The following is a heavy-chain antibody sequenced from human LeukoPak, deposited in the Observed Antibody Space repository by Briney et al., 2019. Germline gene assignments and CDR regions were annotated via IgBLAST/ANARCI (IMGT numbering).Heavy chain of an antibody. V-gene: IGHV3-30*03. D-gene: IGHD3-22*01. Sequence: GGSLRLSCAASGFTFSSYGMHWVRQAPGKGLEWVAVISYDGSNKYYADSVKGRFTISRDNSKNMLYLQMNSLRAEDTAVYYCARDRSGYYYYFDYWGQGTLVTVSS. CDR1: GFTFSSYG. CDR2: ISYDGSNK. J-gene: IGHJ4*02. CDR3: ARDRSGYYYYFDY.